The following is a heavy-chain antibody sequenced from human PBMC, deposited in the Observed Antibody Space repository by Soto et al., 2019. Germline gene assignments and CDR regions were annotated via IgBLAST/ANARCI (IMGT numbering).Heavy chain of an antibody. J-gene: IGHJ6*02. V-gene: IGHV5-51*01. CDR1: GYSFTSHW. CDR2: IYPDDSDT. Sequence: GESRKISCKGSGYSFTSHWIAWVRQMPGKGLEWMGIIYPDDSDTRYSPSFQGQVTISADKSISTAHLQWSSLKASDTAMYYCARGGSSFSYGTDVWGQGTTVTVSS. CDR3: ARGGSSFSYGTDV. D-gene: IGHD6-6*01.